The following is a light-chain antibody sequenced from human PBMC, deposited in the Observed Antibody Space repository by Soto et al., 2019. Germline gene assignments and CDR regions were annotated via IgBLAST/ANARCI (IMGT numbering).Light chain of an antibody. V-gene: IGKV3-11*01. J-gene: IGKJ4*01. CDR3: QQRSNWPLT. CDR1: QSVSSS. Sequence: EMLLTQSPATLSLSPGERATLSCRASQSVSSSLAWYHPKPGQATRLLIYDASNRDTGIPARFSGIGSGTDFTLASSSLETEDFAVYYCQQRSNWPLTFGGGTKVDIK. CDR2: DAS.